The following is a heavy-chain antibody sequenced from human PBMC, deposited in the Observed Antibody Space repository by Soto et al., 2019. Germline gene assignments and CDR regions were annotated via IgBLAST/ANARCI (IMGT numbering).Heavy chain of an antibody. CDR3: ARGKDDCKVGRT. J-gene: IGHJ5*02. V-gene: IGHV4-34*01. D-gene: IGHD2-21*02. CDR1: DQTLSEYY. Sequence: PSETLNPTFLRHDQTLSEYYSSGQRQPPGKGLKWIREINPSGSTYYNPSLKNQVTLSRETSKKLFSLDLISVTAADPAIYYCARGKDDCKVGRTWGQG. CDR2: INPSGST.